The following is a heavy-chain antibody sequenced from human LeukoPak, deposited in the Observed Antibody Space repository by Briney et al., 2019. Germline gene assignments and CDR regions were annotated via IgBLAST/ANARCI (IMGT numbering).Heavy chain of an antibody. Sequence: SETLSLTCTVSGGSISSSIYYWGWIRQPPGKGLEWIGSIYYSGSTYYNPSLKSRVTISVDTSKNQFSLKLSSVTAADTAVYYCARSLDSYGSGDDYWGQGTLVTVSS. CDR3: ARSLDSYGSGDDY. V-gene: IGHV4-39*01. D-gene: IGHD5-18*01. CDR1: GGSISSSIYY. J-gene: IGHJ4*02. CDR2: IYYSGST.